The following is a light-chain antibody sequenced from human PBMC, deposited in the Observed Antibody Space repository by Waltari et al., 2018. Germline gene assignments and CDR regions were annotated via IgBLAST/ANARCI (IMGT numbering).Light chain of an antibody. CDR1: NLGHKY. V-gene: IGLV3-1*01. CDR3: QTWDLITVT. J-gene: IGLJ2*01. CDR2: QNN. Sequence: SYEVTQPTSVSVSPGQTASLFCSGENLGHKYTSWYQQKTGQSPLLVMHQNNVRPSGIPERFSGSSSGNTATLTISGTQAMDEAVYFCQTWDLITVTFGGGTKLTVL.